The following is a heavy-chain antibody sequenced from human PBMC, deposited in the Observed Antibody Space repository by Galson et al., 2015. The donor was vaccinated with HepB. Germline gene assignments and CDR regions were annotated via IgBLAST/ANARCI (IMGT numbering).Heavy chain of an antibody. Sequence: SLRLSCAASGFTFSSYAMHWVRQAPGKGLAWVAVISYDGSNKYYADSVKGRFTISRDNSKNTLYLQMNSLRAEDTAVYYCARESLGYCSSTSCSNWFDPWGQGTLVTVSS. CDR2: ISYDGSNK. CDR1: GFTFSSYA. D-gene: IGHD2-2*01. V-gene: IGHV3-30-3*01. J-gene: IGHJ5*02. CDR3: ARESLGYCSSTSCSNWFDP.